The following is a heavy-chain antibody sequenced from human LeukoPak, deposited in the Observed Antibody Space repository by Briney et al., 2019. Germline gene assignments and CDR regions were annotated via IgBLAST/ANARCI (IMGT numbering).Heavy chain of an antibody. CDR3: ARGPQPYDDSGSRAFDI. CDR1: GFTFSDYA. Sequence: PGGSLRLSCAASGFTFSDYAMHWVRQAPGKKLQYVSTISSNGDITYYATSVNGRFTISRDNSKNTLFLQLGSLRAEDMAVYYCARGPQPYDDSGSRAFDIWGQGAMVTVSS. V-gene: IGHV3-64*01. J-gene: IGHJ3*02. D-gene: IGHD4-17*01. CDR2: ISSNGDIT.